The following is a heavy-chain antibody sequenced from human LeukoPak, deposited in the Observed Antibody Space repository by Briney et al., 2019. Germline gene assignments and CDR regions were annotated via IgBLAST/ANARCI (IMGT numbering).Heavy chain of an antibody. CDR2: SKYDGSTA. V-gene: IGHV3-74*03. Sequence: GESLRLSCETSGFTLKNYWMSWLRRASGKGLEWVSRSKYDGSTAMYAESVKGRFTISRANARGTLYLQMNSLRVDDTAVYYCAKSDWFDPCGRGILVTVSS. CDR1: GFTLKNYW. CDR3: AKSDWFDP. J-gene: IGHJ5*02.